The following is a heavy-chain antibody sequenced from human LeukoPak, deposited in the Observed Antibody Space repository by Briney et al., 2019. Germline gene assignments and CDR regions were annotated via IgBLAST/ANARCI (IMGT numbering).Heavy chain of an antibody. Sequence: GGSLRLSCAASGFTFSSYEMNWVRQAPGKGLEWVSYISSSGSTIYYADSVKGRFTISRDNAKNSLYLQMNSLRAEDTAVYYCARGLDDYYGSGSYYNVGHWFDPWGQGTLVTVSS. CDR1: GFTFSSYE. CDR2: ISSSGSTI. D-gene: IGHD3-10*01. V-gene: IGHV3-48*03. J-gene: IGHJ5*02. CDR3: ARGLDDYYGSGSYYNVGHWFDP.